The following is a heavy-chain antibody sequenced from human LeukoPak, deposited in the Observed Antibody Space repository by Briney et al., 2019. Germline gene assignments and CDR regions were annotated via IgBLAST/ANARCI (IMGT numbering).Heavy chain of an antibody. V-gene: IGHV1-46*01. CDR1: GYTFTSYY. CDR2: INPSVGST. J-gene: IGHJ4*02. CDR3: ARDPSNVGVPAGYYFDY. D-gene: IGHD2-2*01. Sequence: ASLKVSCKASGYTFTSYYMDWVRQAPGQGLGRMGIINPSVGSTSSAQTSQGRVTMTRDTSTSTVYMELSSLRSEDTAVYYCARDPSNVGVPAGYYFDYWGQGTLVTVSS.